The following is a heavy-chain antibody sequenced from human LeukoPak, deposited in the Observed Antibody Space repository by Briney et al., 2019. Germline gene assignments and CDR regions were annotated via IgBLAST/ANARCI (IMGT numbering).Heavy chain of an antibody. CDR1: GFTFSNAW. V-gene: IGHV3-15*01. CDR3: TTEPRARGYSLDY. J-gene: IGHJ4*02. CDR2: IKSKTDGGTT. Sequence: GGSLRLSCAASGFTFSNAWVSWVRQAPGKGLEWVGRIKSKTDGGTTDYAAPVKGRFTISRDDSKNTLYLQMNSLKTEDTAVYYCTTEPRARGYSLDYWGQGTLVTVSS. D-gene: IGHD2-15*01.